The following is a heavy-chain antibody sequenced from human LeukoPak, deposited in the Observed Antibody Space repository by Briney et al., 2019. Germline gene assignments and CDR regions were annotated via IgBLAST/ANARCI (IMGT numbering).Heavy chain of an antibody. CDR2: INPSSGGT. CDR3: ARAYYYDSSGYYEDFDY. V-gene: IGHV1-2*06. Sequence: ASVKVSCKASGYTFTGYYMHWVRQAPGQGLEWMGRINPSSGGTNYAQKFQGRVTMTRDTSISTAYMELSRLRSDDTAVYYCARAYYYDSSGYYEDFDYWGQGTLVTVSS. D-gene: IGHD3-22*01. CDR1: GYTFTGYY. J-gene: IGHJ4*02.